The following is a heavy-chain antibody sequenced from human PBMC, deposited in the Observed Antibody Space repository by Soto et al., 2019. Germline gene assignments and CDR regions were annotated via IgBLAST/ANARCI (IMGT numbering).Heavy chain of an antibody. CDR1: GYSFTSYW. CDR2: IDPSDSYT. D-gene: IGHD3-22*01. CDR3: ASFGDSSGHDYYGMDV. V-gene: IGHV5-10-1*01. Sequence: GESLKISCKGSGYSFTSYWISWVRQMPGKGLEWMGRIDPSDSYTNYSPSFQGHVTISADKSISTAYLQWSSLKASDTAMYYCASFGDSSGHDYYGMDVWGQGTTVTVSS. J-gene: IGHJ6*02.